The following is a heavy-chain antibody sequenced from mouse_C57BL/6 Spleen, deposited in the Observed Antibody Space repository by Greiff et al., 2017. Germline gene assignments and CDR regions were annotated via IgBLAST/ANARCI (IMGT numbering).Heavy chain of an antibody. CDR1: GYTFTSYW. CDR3: APIYYGYDGAPFAY. CDR2: INPSNGGT. Sequence: VQLKQSGTELVKPGASVKLSCKASGYTFTSYWMHWVKQRPGQGLEWIGNINPSNGGTNYNEKFKSKATLTVDKSSSTAYMQLSSLTSEDSAVYYCAPIYYGYDGAPFAYWGQGTLVTVSA. D-gene: IGHD2-2*01. V-gene: IGHV1-53*01. J-gene: IGHJ3*01.